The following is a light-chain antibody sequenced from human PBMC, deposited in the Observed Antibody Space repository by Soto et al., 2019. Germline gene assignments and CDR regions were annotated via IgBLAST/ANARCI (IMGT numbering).Light chain of an antibody. CDR2: AAS. J-gene: IGKJ1*01. V-gene: IGKV1-39*01. Sequence: DIQMTQSPSSLSASVGDRVTITCRASQRINNYLNWYQQKPGKAPKVLIYAASSLQSGVPSRFSGSGSGTDFSLTISSLQSEDFAVYYCQQCNDWPWTFGQGTKVDIK. CDR1: QRINNY. CDR3: QQCNDWPWT.